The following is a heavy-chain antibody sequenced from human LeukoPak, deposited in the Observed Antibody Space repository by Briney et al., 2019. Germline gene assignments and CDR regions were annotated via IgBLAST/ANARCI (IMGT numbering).Heavy chain of an antibody. J-gene: IGHJ3*01. CDR3: AKDLAAIRGFWSRGWGLNAFDV. CDR2: ISGSRSST. CDR1: GFTFNYHA. D-gene: IGHD3-3*01. V-gene: IGHV3-23*01. Sequence: GGSLRLSCEASGFTFNYHAMSWVRQAPGKGLEWVSTISGSRSSTYYSDAVKGRFTISRDNSKNTMYLQMNSLRVEDTAVYYCAKDLAAIRGFWSRGWGLNAFDVWGQGTLVTVFS.